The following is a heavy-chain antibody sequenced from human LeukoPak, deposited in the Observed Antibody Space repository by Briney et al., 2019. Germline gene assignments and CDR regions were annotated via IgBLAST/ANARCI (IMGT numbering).Heavy chain of an antibody. CDR1: GYTFTGYY. Sequence: ASVRVSCTASGYTFTGYYMHWLRQAPGQGLEWMGWINPNSGGTKYAQKFQGRVTMTRDTSISTAYMELSRLRSDDTAVYYCAKEQMATAFDPWGQGTLVTVSS. J-gene: IGHJ5*02. CDR3: AKEQMATAFDP. D-gene: IGHD5-24*01. V-gene: IGHV1-2*02. CDR2: INPNSGGT.